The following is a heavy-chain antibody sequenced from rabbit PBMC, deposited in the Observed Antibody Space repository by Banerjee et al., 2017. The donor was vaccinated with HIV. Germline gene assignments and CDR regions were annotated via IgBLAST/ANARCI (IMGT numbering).Heavy chain of an antibody. Sequence: QEQLEESGGGLVKPEGSLTLTCTASGFSFSSSYWICWVRQAPGKGLEWIACIYAGSSGRSYDASWAKVRFTISKTSSATVTLQMTSLTAADTATYFCARDRDTSNGYVFNLWGPGTLVTVS. CDR2: IYAGSSGRS. D-gene: IGHD6-1*01. V-gene: IGHV1S45*01. CDR1: GFSFSSSYW. J-gene: IGHJ4*01. CDR3: ARDRDTSNGYVFNL.